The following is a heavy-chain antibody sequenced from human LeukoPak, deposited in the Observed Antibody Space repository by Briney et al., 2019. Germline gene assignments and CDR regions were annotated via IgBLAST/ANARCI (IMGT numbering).Heavy chain of an antibody. CDR3: AREGVGGAYAMDV. CDR1: GYTFSAYY. CDR2: VNPNGGGT. D-gene: IGHD2-21*01. J-gene: IGHJ6*02. V-gene: IGHV1-2*02. Sequence: ASVKVSFRTSGYTFSAYYIHWVRQAPGQGLEWMGWVNPNGGGTNYAQKFKDRLTMTRDTSISTAYMELSSLESDDTAVYFCAREGVGGAYAMDVWGQGTTVTVSS.